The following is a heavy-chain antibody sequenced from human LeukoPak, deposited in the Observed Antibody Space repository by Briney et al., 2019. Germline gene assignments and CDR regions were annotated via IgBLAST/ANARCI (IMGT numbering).Heavy chain of an antibody. Sequence: GGSLRLSCEGSGFSFSEYWMSWVRQAPGKGLEWVASVKQGGREKYYVDSVKGRFDISRDDAKNSLYLQMNTLRSDDTALYCCASYYDINWVIGYWGQGTLVTVSS. CDR2: VKQGGREK. D-gene: IGHD3-22*01. V-gene: IGHV3-7*01. CDR3: ASYYDINWVIGY. CDR1: GFSFSEYW. J-gene: IGHJ4*02.